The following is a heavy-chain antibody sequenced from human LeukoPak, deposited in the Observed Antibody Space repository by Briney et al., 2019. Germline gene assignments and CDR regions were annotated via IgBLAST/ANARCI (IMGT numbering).Heavy chain of an antibody. J-gene: IGHJ6*02. CDR3: AKDITIYYYYGMDV. Sequence: PGRSLRLSCAASGFTFSSYGMHWVRQAPGKGLEWVAVIWYDGSNKYYADSVKGRFTISRDNSKNTLYLQMNSLRAEDTALYYCAKDITIYYYYGMDVWGQGTTVTVSS. V-gene: IGHV3-33*06. CDR1: GFTFSSYG. CDR2: IWYDGSNK. D-gene: IGHD1-20*01.